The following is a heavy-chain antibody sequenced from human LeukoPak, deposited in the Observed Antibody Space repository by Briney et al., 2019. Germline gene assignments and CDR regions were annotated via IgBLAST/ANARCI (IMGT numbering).Heavy chain of an antibody. J-gene: IGHJ4*02. V-gene: IGHV3-53*01. Sequence: GGSLRLSCAASGFTVSGNYMSWVRQAPGKGLEWVSVIYSGGSAYYADSVKGRFTISRDNSKNTLYLQMNSLRAEDTAVYYCAKARTYSSSWYIDYWGQGTLVTVSS. D-gene: IGHD6-13*01. CDR1: GFTVSGNY. CDR2: IYSGGSA. CDR3: AKARTYSSSWYIDY.